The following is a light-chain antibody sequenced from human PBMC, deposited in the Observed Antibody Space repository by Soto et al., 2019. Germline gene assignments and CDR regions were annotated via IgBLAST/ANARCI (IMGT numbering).Light chain of an antibody. CDR3: QQSYVLPRT. J-gene: IGKJ1*01. Sequence: EISMTQFPAILSASPGGGATLSCRAAQDVTTNFAWYQLRRGQPPRLLIYDISTRATGVPARFSGSGSGTEFTLTISGLQSEDFATYFCQQSYVLPRTFGQGTKVEI. V-gene: IGKV3-15*01. CDR2: DIS. CDR1: QDVTTN.